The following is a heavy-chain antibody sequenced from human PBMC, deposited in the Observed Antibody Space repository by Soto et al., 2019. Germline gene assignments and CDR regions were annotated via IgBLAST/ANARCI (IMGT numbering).Heavy chain of an antibody. J-gene: IGHJ6*02. Sequence: NPSETLSLTCTVSGGSISSGVYYWSWIRQHPGKGLEWIGYIYYSGSTYYNPSLKSRVTIPVDTSKNQFSLKLSSVTAADTAVYYCARHHHYYYYGMDVWGQGTTVTVSS. CDR2: IYYSGST. V-gene: IGHV4-31*03. CDR1: GGSISSGVYY. CDR3: ARHHHYYYYGMDV.